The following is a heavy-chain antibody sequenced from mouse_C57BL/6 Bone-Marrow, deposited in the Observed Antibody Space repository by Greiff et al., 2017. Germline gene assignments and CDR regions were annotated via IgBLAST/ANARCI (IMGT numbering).Heavy chain of an antibody. D-gene: IGHD4-1*01. V-gene: IGHV2-9-1*01. J-gene: IGHJ4*01. CDR2: IWTGGGT. Sequence: VKVEESGPGLVAPSQSLSITCTVSGFSLTSYAISWVRQPPGKGLEWLGVIWTGGGTNYNSALKSRLSISKDNSKSQVFLKMNSLQTDDTARYYCARKLGRLDYAMDDWGQGTSVTVSS. CDR1: GFSLTSYA. CDR3: ARKLGRLDYAMDD.